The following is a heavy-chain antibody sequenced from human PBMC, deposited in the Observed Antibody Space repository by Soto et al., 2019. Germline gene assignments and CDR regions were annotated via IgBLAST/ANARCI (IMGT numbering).Heavy chain of an antibody. CDR1: GGSFSGYY. CDR2: INHSGST. CDR3: ARVGALGSSSCFDY. V-gene: IGHV4-34*01. D-gene: IGHD6-13*01. J-gene: IGHJ4*02. Sequence: QVQLQQWGAGLLKPSETLSLTCAVYGGSFSGYYWSWIRQPPGKGLEWIGEINHSGSTNYNPSLKSPVTIXVXTXXNQLSLKRSSVTAADTAVYYCARVGALGSSSCFDYWGQGTLVTVSS.